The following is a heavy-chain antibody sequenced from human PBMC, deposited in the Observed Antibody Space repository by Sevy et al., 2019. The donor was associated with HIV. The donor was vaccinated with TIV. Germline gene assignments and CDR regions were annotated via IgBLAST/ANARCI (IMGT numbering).Heavy chain of an antibody. D-gene: IGHD6-19*01. CDR1: GGSVTTTGYY. CDR2: TYYGGTT. Sequence: SETLSLTCIVSGGSVTTTGYYWGWVRQPPGKELRWIGNTYYGGTTFYKPSLKSRVSISVDTSNNRFSLKLNSVTAADTAVYYCATGRRSGSPFDSWGQGTLVTVSS. J-gene: IGHJ4*02. CDR3: ATGRRSGSPFDS. V-gene: IGHV4-39*02.